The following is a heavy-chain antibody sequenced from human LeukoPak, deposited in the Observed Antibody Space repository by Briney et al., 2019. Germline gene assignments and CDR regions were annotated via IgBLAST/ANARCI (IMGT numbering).Heavy chain of an antibody. J-gene: IGHJ4*02. D-gene: IGHD3-16*01. V-gene: IGHV1-69*13. CDR1: GGTFSSYA. Sequence: SVKVSCKASGGTFSSYAISWVRQAPGQGLEWMGGIIPIFGTANYAQKFQGRVTITADESTSTAYMELSSLRSEDTAVYYCARGPYDYVWGSQYYFDYWGQETLVTVSS. CDR2: IIPIFGTA. CDR3: ARGPYDYVWGSQYYFDY.